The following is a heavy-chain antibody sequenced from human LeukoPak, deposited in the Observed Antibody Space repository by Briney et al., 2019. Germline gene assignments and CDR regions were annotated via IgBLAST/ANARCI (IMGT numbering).Heavy chain of an antibody. CDR2: IYSGGST. J-gene: IGHJ3*02. CDR1: GFTVSSNY. D-gene: IGHD1-26*01. Sequence: GGSLRLSCAASGFTVSSNYMSWVRQAPGKGLEWVSVIYSGGSTYHADSVKGRFTISRDNSKNTLYLQMNSLRAEDAAVYYCARVLGAPGAFDIWGQGTMVTVSS. V-gene: IGHV3-66*01. CDR3: ARVLGAPGAFDI.